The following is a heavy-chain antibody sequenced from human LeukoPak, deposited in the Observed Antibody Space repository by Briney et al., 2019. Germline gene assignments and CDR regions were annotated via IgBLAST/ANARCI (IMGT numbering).Heavy chain of an antibody. Sequence: SETLSLTCAVYGGSFSGYYWSWIRQPPGRGPEWIGEINHSGSTNYNPSLKSRVTISVDTSKNQFSLKLSSVTAADTAVYYCAAPSRYCTNGVCYAYWGQGTLVTVSS. D-gene: IGHD2-8*01. CDR3: AAPSRYCTNGVCYAY. V-gene: IGHV4-34*01. J-gene: IGHJ4*02. CDR1: GGSFSGYY. CDR2: INHSGST.